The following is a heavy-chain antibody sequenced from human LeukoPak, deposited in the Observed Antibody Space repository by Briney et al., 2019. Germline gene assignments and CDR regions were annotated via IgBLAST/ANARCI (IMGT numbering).Heavy chain of an antibody. CDR1: GFTFNNYN. V-gene: IGHV3-21*01. Sequence: GGSLRLSCAASGFTFNNYNMNWVRQAPGKGLEWVSSISSSSSSYIYYADSVKGRFTISRDNARNSLYLQMNSLRAEDTAVYYCARDLPLGFGELLFDWGQGTLVTVSS. J-gene: IGHJ4*02. D-gene: IGHD3-10*01. CDR2: ISSSSSSYI. CDR3: ARDLPLGFGELLFD.